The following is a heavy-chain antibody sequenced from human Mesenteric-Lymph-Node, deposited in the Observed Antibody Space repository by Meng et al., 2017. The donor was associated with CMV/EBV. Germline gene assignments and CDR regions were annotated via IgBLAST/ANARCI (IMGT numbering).Heavy chain of an antibody. V-gene: IGHV3-30-3*01. J-gene: IGHJ6*02. D-gene: IGHD3-3*01. CDR1: GFTFSSYA. Sequence: GESLKISCAASGFTFSSYAMHWVRQAPGKGLEWVAVISYDGSNKYYADSVKGRFTISRDNSKNTLYLQMNSLRAEDTAVYYCARDRGRYYDFWSGYYTYYYYGMDVWGQGTTVTVSS. CDR3: ARDRGRYYDFWSGYYTYYYYGMDV. CDR2: ISYDGSNK.